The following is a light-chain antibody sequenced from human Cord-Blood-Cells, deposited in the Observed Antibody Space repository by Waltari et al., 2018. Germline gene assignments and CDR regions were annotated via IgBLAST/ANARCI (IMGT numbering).Light chain of an antibody. CDR2: AGS. CDR3: CSYAGSSTYV. V-gene: IGLV2-23*01. Sequence: QSALTQPASVSGSPGQSITISCTGTSSDVGRYNLVSWYQQHPGKAPNLMIYAGSKRPSGFSNRFSGSKSGNTASLTISGLQAEDESDYYCCSYAGSSTYVFGTGTKVTVL. J-gene: IGLJ1*01. CDR1: SSDVGRYNL.